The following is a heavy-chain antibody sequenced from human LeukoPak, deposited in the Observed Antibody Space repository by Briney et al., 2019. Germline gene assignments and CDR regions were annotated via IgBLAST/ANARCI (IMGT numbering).Heavy chain of an antibody. CDR2: INSDGYSI. Sequence: GGSLRLSCAASPFTFSSYWMHWVRQAPGKGLMWVPRINSDGYSITYADSVKGRFTISRDNAKNTLYLQMNSLRADDTAVYYCARGAGPLADWGQGTLVTVSS. CDR3: ARGAGPLAD. J-gene: IGHJ4*02. CDR1: PFTFSSYW. V-gene: IGHV3-74*01.